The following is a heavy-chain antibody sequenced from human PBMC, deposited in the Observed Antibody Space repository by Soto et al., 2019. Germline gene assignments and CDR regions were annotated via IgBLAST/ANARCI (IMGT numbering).Heavy chain of an antibody. Sequence: SETLSLTCTVSGASITYGGYSWSWIRQTPGKGLEWIGYINHLETTFYNPSFESRLTLSIDRAKNQFSLNLNSMSAADRAVYFCARGGGSDSFDYWGQGILVTVSS. D-gene: IGHD1-26*01. V-gene: IGHV4-30-2*01. J-gene: IGHJ4*02. CDR1: GASITYGGYS. CDR2: INHLETT. CDR3: ARGGGSDSFDY.